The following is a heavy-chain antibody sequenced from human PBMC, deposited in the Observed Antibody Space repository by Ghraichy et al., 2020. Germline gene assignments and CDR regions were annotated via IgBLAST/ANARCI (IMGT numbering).Heavy chain of an antibody. CDR3: ARGESYSSSWYVDY. CDR1: GFTFSSYS. Sequence: GESLNISCAASGFTFSSYSMNWVRQAPGKGLEWVSSISSSSSYIYYADSVKGRFTISRDNAKNSLYLQMNSLRAEDTAVYYCARGESYSSSWYVDYWGQGTLVTVSS. V-gene: IGHV3-21*01. J-gene: IGHJ4*02. CDR2: ISSSSSYI. D-gene: IGHD6-13*01.